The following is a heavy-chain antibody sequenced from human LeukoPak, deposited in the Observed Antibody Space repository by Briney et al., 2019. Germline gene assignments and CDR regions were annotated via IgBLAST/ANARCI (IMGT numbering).Heavy chain of an antibody. D-gene: IGHD3-10*01. V-gene: IGHV3-30*02. CDR1: GFTFSSYG. CDR3: ASRARSGYYYGMDV. CDR2: IRYDGSNK. J-gene: IGHJ6*02. Sequence: GALRLSCAASGFTFSSYGMHWVRQAPGKGLEWVAFIRYDGSNKYYADSVKGRFTISRDNPKNMLYLQMNSLRAEDTAVYYCASRARSGYYYGMDVWGQGTTVTVSS.